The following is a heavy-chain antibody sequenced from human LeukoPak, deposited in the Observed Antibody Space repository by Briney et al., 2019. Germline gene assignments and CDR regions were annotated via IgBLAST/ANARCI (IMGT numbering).Heavy chain of an antibody. D-gene: IGHD2-8*02. J-gene: IGHJ3*02. Sequence: GGSLRLSCAASGFTLSTYDIPWVRQVPGKGLEWVSAIGTAGDIYYTASVKGRFTISRENANNSLFLQMTSLRVGNSAVYYCARWDNFLTGAFDIWGQGTVVIVSS. CDR3: ARWDNFLTGAFDI. V-gene: IGHV3-13*01. CDR2: IGTAGDI. CDR1: GFTLSTYD.